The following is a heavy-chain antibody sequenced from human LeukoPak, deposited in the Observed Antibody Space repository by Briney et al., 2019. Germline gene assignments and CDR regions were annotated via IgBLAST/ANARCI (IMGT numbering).Heavy chain of an antibody. CDR3: ARLAAAVTAIFSRMDG. CDR2: IYYSGST. V-gene: IGHV4-39*01. D-gene: IGHD2-21*02. J-gene: IGHJ6*02. Sequence: SQSLSLTCTVSGASISSSSYYWGWIRQPPGKGLEWIGSIYYSGSTYYNPSLKSRVTISVTTSKNQFSQKLSSVTAAETAEYYCARLAAAVTAIFSRMDGWGQVTTVTVSS. CDR1: GASISSSSYY.